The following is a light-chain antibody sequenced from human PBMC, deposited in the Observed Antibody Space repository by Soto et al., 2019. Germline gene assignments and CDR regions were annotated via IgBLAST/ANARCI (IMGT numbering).Light chain of an antibody. CDR2: GAS. V-gene: IGKV3-20*01. Sequence: EIVLTQSPGTLSLSPGERATLSCRASQSVSSTYLAWFQQKPGQAPRLLIYGASSRSTGIPDRFSGSGSGTEFTLTISRLQPEDFAVYYCHQYGISPPWTFGQGTKVEIK. CDR3: HQYGISPPWT. CDR1: QSVSSTY. J-gene: IGKJ1*01.